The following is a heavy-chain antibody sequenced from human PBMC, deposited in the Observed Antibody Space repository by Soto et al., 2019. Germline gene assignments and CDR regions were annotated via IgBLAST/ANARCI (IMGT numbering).Heavy chain of an antibody. CDR1: GGTFGSYA. V-gene: IGHV1-69*06. CDR2: IIPIFGTA. J-gene: IGHJ5*02. Sequence: SVKVSCKASGGTFGSYAISWVRQAPGQGLEWMGGIIPIFGTANYAQKFQGRVTITADKSTSTAYMELSSLRSEDTAVYYCAREEELRSYNWFDPWGQGTLVTVSS. D-gene: IGHD1-7*01. CDR3: AREEELRSYNWFDP.